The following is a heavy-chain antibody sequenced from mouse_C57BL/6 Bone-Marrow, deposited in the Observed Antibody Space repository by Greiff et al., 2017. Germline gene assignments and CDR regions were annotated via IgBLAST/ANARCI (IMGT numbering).Heavy chain of an antibody. J-gene: IGHJ3*01. CDR1: GFNIKDDY. D-gene: IGHD2-4*01. V-gene: IGHV14-4*01. CDR2: IDPENGDT. CDR3: TTYYDYGFAY. Sequence: EVQLQQSGAELVRPGASVKLSCTASGFNIKDDYMHWVKQRPEQGLEWIGWIDPENGDTEYASKFQGKATITADTSSNTAYLQLSSLTSEDTAVYYCTTYYDYGFAYWGQGTLVTVSA.